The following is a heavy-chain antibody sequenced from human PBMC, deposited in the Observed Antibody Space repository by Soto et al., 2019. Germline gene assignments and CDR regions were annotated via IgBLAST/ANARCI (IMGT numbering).Heavy chain of an antibody. D-gene: IGHD2-15*01. Sequence: QVQLVQSGAEVKKPGASVKISCKASGYTFTRYTVNWVRQAPGQRLEWMGWINPDNGNTKSSQKFQDRVIITRDTSASTAYMDLSSLRSEDTAVYYCARGIATGQRDPWGQGTLVTVSS. V-gene: IGHV1-3*01. J-gene: IGHJ5*02. CDR2: INPDNGNT. CDR1: GYTFTRYT. CDR3: ARGIATGQRDP.